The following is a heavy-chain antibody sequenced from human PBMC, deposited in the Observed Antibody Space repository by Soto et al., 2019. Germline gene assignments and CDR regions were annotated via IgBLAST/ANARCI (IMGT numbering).Heavy chain of an antibody. J-gene: IGHJ6*02. CDR1: GFTFSEYG. D-gene: IGHD3-10*01. CDR3: AKTRNSVINYNYYDNMDV. CDR2: TSYDGRHT. V-gene: IGHV3-30*18. Sequence: QVQLVESGGGVVQPGGSLRLTCAASGFTFSEYGIHWVRQAPGKGLEWVAITSYDGRHTSYVDSVKGRFTISRDNSGNTAFLEMNRLRVEDTAVYYCAKTRNSVINYNYYDNMDVWGQGTKVTVSS.